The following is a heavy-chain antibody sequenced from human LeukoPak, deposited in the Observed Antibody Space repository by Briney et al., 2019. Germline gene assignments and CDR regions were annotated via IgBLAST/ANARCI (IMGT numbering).Heavy chain of an antibody. CDR1: GASFSTTSYY. V-gene: IGHV4-39*01. CDR2: IDYSGST. CDR3: ARHAGGIAAAGTRPFDY. J-gene: IGHJ4*02. D-gene: IGHD6-13*01. Sequence: KPSETLSLTCTVSGASFSTTSYYWGWIRQPPGKGLEWIGSIDYSGSTYYNPSLRSRVTMSVDTSKNQFSLKLSSVTAADTAVYYCARHAGGIAAAGTRPFDYWGRGTLVSVSS.